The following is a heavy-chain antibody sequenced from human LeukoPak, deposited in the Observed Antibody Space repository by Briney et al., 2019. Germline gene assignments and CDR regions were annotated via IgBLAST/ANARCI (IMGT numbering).Heavy chain of an antibody. D-gene: IGHD5-24*01. J-gene: IGHJ4*02. V-gene: IGHV6-1*01. Sequence: KTSQTLSLTCAISGDSVSRNNIAWNWIRQSPSRGLEWLGRTYYGSKWYNDYAVSVKSRITINPDTSKNQFSLQLNSVTPEDTAVYYCARGIGWPYFDYWGQGTLVTVSS. CDR2: TYYGSKWYN. CDR1: GDSVSRNNIA. CDR3: ARGIGWPYFDY.